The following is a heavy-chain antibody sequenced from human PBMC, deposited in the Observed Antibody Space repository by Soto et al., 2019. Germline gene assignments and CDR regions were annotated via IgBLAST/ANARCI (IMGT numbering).Heavy chain of an antibody. J-gene: IGHJ4*02. D-gene: IGHD3-9*01. Sequence: QVQVVESGGGVVQPGRSLRLSCAASGFTFSTYGMHWVRQAPGKGLEWLALVWSDGSKKYYADSVKGRFTISRDNSKDTLDLQMNSLRAGVTAVYYCVRVFDTYYFDLWGQGTLVTVST. CDR2: VWSDGSKK. V-gene: IGHV3-33*01. CDR1: GFTFSTYG. CDR3: VRVFDTYYFDL.